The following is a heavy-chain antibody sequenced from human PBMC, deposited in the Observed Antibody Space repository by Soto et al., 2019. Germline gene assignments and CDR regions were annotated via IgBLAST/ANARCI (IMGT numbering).Heavy chain of an antibody. CDR3: ARSDGYSYGPFDY. J-gene: IGHJ4*02. Sequence: EVQLVETGGGLIQPGGSLRLCCAASGFTVSSNYMSWVRQAPGKGLEWVSVIYSGGSIYYADSVKGRFTISRDNSKNTLYLQMNSLRAEDTAVYYCARSDGYSYGPFDYWGQGTLVTVSS. D-gene: IGHD5-18*01. CDR1: GFTVSSNY. CDR2: IYSGGSI. V-gene: IGHV3-53*02.